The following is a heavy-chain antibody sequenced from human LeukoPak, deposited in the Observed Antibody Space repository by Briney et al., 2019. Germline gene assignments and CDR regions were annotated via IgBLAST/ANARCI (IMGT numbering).Heavy chain of an antibody. V-gene: IGHV3-53*01. CDR3: ARVPGYS. J-gene: IGHJ4*02. D-gene: IGHD6-13*01. Sequence: GGSLRLSCAASGFDVGRNYMTWVRQAPGKGLEWVSFIYSGGATYYADSVRGRFTISRDSSKNTLYLQMNSLRVEDTAVYYCARVPGYSWGQGTLVTVSS. CDR1: GFDVGRNY. CDR2: IYSGGAT.